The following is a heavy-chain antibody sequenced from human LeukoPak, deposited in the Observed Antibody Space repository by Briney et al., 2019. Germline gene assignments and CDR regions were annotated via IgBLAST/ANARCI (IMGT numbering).Heavy chain of an antibody. Sequence: SETLSPTCAVYGGSFSGYYWSWIRQPPGKGLEWIGEINHSGSTNYNPSLKSRVTISVGTSKNQFSLKLSSVTAADTAVYYCARGGGGYLTNNWFDPWGQGTLVTVSS. V-gene: IGHV4-34*01. CDR1: GGSFSGYY. J-gene: IGHJ5*02. D-gene: IGHD1-1*01. CDR2: INHSGST. CDR3: ARGGGGYLTNNWFDP.